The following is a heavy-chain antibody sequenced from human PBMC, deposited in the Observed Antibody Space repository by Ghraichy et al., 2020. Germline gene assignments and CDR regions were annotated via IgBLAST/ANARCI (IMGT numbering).Heavy chain of an antibody. D-gene: IGHD2-2*02. V-gene: IGHV3-23*01. CDR2: ISGDGDSA. J-gene: IGHJ5*01. CDR1: GFTFSSFA. Sequence: GGYLRLSCAASGFTFSSFAMSWVRQAPGKRLEWVSGISGDGDSAHYADSVKGRLTISRDNSKNTVFLHMSSLRVEDTAVYYCAKDIIVVVATSIRGRFDSWGQGTLVTVAS. CDR3: AKDIIVVVATSIRGRFDS.